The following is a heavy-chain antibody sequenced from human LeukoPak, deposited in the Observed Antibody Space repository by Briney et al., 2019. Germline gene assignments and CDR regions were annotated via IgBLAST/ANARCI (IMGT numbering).Heavy chain of an antibody. CDR1: GFTFSSYA. Sequence: GGSLRLSCAASGFTFSSYAMHWVRRAPGKGLEWVALISYDGSNKYYADSVKGRFTISRDNSKNTLYLQMNSLRAEDTAVYYCARASGQLVKSDFDYWGQGTLVTVSS. J-gene: IGHJ4*02. CDR3: ARASGQLVKSDFDY. D-gene: IGHD6-13*01. CDR2: ISYDGSNK. V-gene: IGHV3-30*04.